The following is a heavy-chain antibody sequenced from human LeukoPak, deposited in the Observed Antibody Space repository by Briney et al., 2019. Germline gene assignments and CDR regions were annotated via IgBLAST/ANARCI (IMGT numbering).Heavy chain of an antibody. V-gene: IGHV3-74*01. CDR3: AKAGPYGSGSYRNWFDP. Sequence: GGSLRLSCAASGFTFSSYWMHWVRQIPGKGLVWVSRIKSDGSTIYADSVKGRFTISRDNAKNTVYLQMNSLRAEDTAVYYCAKAGPYGSGSYRNWFDPWGQGTLVTVSS. J-gene: IGHJ5*02. CDR2: IKSDGST. CDR1: GFTFSSYW. D-gene: IGHD3-10*01.